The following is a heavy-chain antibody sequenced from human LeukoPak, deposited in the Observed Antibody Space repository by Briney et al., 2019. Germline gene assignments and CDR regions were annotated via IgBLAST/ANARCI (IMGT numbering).Heavy chain of an antibody. CDR1: GFPFRSFW. D-gene: IGHD1-26*01. CDR3: SGRDNSRSPWAY. Sequence: GGSLRLSCAASGFPFRSFWMNWVRQTPGRGLEWLANIRPDGSEQYYVDSVRGRFTISRDNAKNSVYLDMNNLRVDDTGVYYCSGRDNSRSPWAYWGQGTLVSVSS. CDR2: IRPDGSEQ. V-gene: IGHV3-7*01. J-gene: IGHJ4*02.